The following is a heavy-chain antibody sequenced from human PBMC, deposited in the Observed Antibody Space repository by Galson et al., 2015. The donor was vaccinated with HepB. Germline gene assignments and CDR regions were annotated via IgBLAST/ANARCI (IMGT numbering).Heavy chain of an antibody. CDR3: TTIQARYVGDFFYASDH. D-gene: IGHD3-10*01. CDR1: GFDFNDAW. J-gene: IGHJ4*02. Sequence: SLRLSCAASGFDFNDAWLTWVRQAPGKGLEWVGRIKSKSDGGTADYAAPVNGRFTISRDDAKNTVSLQMNSLKIEDTAVYYYTTIQARYVGDFFYASDHWGQGSLVTVSS. CDR2: IKSKSDGGTA. V-gene: IGHV3-15*01.